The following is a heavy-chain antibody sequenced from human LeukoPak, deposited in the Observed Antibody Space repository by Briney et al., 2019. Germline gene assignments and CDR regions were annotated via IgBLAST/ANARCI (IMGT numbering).Heavy chain of an antibody. V-gene: IGHV3-23*01. CDR2: ISGSGVT. J-gene: IGHJ4*02. CDR1: EPTFSNYG. CDR3: AKDRGNIVVVPAAIPTMALDY. D-gene: IGHD2-2*01. Sequence: PGGSLRLSSVASEPTFSNYGMTWVRQAPGKRLEWVSAISGSGVTSYADSVKGRFTISRDNSKNTLYLQMNSLRAEDTAVYYCAKDRGNIVVVPAAIPTMALDYWGQGTLVTVSS.